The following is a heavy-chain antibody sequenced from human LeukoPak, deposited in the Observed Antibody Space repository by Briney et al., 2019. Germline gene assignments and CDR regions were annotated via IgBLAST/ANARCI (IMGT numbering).Heavy chain of an antibody. D-gene: IGHD3-10*01. J-gene: IGHJ4*02. CDR1: GFTFSSYA. CDR3: ARDGSGSYPYYFDY. CDR2: ISYDGSNK. V-gene: IGHV3-30-3*01. Sequence: GGSLRLSCAASGFTFSSYAMHWVRQAPGKGLEWVAVISYDGSNKYYADSVKGRFTISRDNSKNTLYLQMNSLRAEDTAVYYCARDGSGSYPYYFDYRGQGTLVTVSS.